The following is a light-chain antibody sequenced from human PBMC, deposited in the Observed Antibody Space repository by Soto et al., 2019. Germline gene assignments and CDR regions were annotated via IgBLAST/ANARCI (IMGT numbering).Light chain of an antibody. J-gene: IGKJ1*01. CDR2: QAS. CDR3: QQYNNFPWT. Sequence: DIQMTQSPFILSASVGDRVTITCRASQSINSWLAWYQQKPGKAPKLLIYQASSLESGVPSRFSGSASGTEFTLTISSLQADDFATYYCQQYNNFPWTFGQGTKVEIK. V-gene: IGKV1-5*03. CDR1: QSINSW.